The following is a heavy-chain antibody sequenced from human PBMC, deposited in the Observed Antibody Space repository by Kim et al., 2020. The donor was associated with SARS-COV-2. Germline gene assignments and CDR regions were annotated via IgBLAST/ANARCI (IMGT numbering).Heavy chain of an antibody. CDR3: AKDRRGVYDILTGYYSFGTRYDY. J-gene: IGHJ4*02. D-gene: IGHD3-9*01. V-gene: IGHV3-23*01. Sequence: GGSLRLSCAASGFTFSSYAMSWVRQAPGKGLEWVSVISGSGGSTYYADSVKGRFTISRDNSKNTLYLQMNSLRAEDTAVYYCAKDRRGVYDILTGYYSFGTRYDYGGQGTLVTVSS. CDR1: GFTFSSYA. CDR2: ISGSGGST.